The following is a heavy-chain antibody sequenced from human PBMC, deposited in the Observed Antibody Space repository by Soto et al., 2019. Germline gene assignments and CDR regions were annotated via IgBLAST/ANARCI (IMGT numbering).Heavy chain of an antibody. D-gene: IGHD2-15*01. CDR2: IHYSGNT. CDR1: GGSITGGGYY. J-gene: IGHJ4*02. V-gene: IGHV4-31*03. Sequence: QVQLQESGPGMVKPSQTLSLTCTVSGGSITGGGYYWSWIRQHPGKGLECIGYIHYSGNTNYNPSLRSRVSXSXDXXKNQFSLKLRSVTAADTAVYFCARAGYCSGGSCYPERYFDSWGQGTLVTVSS. CDR3: ARAGYCSGGSCYPERYFDS.